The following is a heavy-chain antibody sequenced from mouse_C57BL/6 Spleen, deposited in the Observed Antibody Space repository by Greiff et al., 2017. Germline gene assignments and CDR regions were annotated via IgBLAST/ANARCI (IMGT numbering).Heavy chain of an antibody. Sequence: VQRVESGPGLVAPSQSLYITCTVSGFSLTSYGVHWVRQPPGKGLEWLVVIWSDGSTTYNSAHNSRLSISKDNAKCQVFLKMNSLQTDDTAMYYCARHRGGYYAMDYWGQGTSVTVSS. CDR2: IWSDGST. J-gene: IGHJ4*01. V-gene: IGHV2-6-1*01. CDR3: ARHRGGYYAMDY. CDR1: GFSLTSYG.